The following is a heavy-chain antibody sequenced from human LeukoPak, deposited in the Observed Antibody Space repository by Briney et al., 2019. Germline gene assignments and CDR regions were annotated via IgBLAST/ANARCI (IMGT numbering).Heavy chain of an antibody. D-gene: IGHD2-2*01. Sequence: ASVRASCKASGYTFTGYYMHWVRQAPGQGLEWMGWINPNSGGTNYAQKFQGRVTMTRDTSTSTAYMELSRLRSDDTAAYYCARVFHEYQLLDLSWFDPWGQGTLVTVSS. CDR3: ARVFHEYQLLDLSWFDP. CDR2: INPNSGGT. V-gene: IGHV1-2*02. J-gene: IGHJ5*02. CDR1: GYTFTGYY.